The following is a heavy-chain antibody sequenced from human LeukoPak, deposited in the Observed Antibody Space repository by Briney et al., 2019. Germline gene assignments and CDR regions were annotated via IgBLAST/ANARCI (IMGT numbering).Heavy chain of an antibody. CDR3: ARQRSDYYYYYMDV. V-gene: IGHV4-34*01. CDR2: INHSGST. Sequence: PSETLSLTCAVYGGSFSGYYWSWIRQPPGKGLEWIGEINHSGSTNHNPSLKSRVTISVDTSKNQFSLKLSSVTAADTAVYYCARQRSDYYYYYMDVWGKGTTVTISS. J-gene: IGHJ6*03. CDR1: GGSFSGYY.